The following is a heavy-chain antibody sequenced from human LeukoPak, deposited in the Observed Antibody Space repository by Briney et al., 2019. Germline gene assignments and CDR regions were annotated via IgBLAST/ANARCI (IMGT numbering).Heavy chain of an antibody. Sequence: GGSLRLSCAASGFTFSSYGMHWVRQAPGKGLEWVAVISYDGSNKYYADSVKGRFTISRDNSKNTLYLQMNSLRAEDTAVYYCAKDQLTGDRTGWFDPWGQGTLVTVSS. V-gene: IGHV3-30*18. CDR3: AKDQLTGDRTGWFDP. J-gene: IGHJ5*02. CDR2: ISYDGSNK. CDR1: GFTFSSYG. D-gene: IGHD7-27*01.